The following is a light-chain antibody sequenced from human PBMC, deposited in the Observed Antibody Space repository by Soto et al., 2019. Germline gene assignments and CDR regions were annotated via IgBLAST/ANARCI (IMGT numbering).Light chain of an antibody. CDR2: NVS. CDR1: QNVNSN. J-gene: IGKJ2*01. CDR3: QQYNTVNT. V-gene: IGKV3-15*01. Sequence: EIAMTQSPATLSVSPGQRATLSCRASQNVNSNLAWYQQKPGHAPSLLMYNVSTRATVFPARFSGSGSGTEFTLTISSLKSEESAIYYCQQYNTVNTFGQGTKLEIK.